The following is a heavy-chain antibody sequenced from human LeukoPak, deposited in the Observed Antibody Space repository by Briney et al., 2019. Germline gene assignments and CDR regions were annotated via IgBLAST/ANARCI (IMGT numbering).Heavy chain of an antibody. CDR2: IRYDGSNK. CDR3: ARAAFEIVVVVAATDY. J-gene: IGHJ4*02. D-gene: IGHD2-15*01. V-gene: IGHV3-30*02. Sequence: GGSLRLSCAASGFTFSSYGMHWVRQAPGKGLEWVAIIRYDGSNKYYADSVKGRFTISRDNSKNTLYLQMNSLRAEDTAVYYCARAAFEIVVVVAATDYWGQGTLVTVSS. CDR1: GFTFSSYG.